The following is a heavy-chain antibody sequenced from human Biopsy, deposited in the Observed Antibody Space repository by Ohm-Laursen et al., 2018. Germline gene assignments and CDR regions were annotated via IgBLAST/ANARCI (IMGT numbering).Heavy chain of an antibody. CDR3: ARGSNEYGGLYFPH. J-gene: IGHJ1*01. V-gene: IGHV4-59*11. D-gene: IGHD4-23*01. CDR2: ISHTGYT. Sequence: TLSLTCPVSGGSFTDHYWTWIRQPPGKGLEWIGHISHTGYTSYKSSLKSRVTISLDTSRKHFSLRLTSLAAADTAVYYCARGSNEYGGLYFPHWGQGTLVTVSS. CDR1: GGSFTDHY.